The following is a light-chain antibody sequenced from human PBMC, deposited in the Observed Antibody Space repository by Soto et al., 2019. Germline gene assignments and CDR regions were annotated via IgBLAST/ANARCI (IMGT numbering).Light chain of an antibody. CDR3: AAWDDSLNGKV. CDR1: SSNIGSNT. J-gene: IGLJ2*01. CDR2: SNN. V-gene: IGLV1-44*01. Sequence: QSVLTQPPSASGTPGQRVTISCSGSSSNIGSNTVNWYQQLPGTAPKLLIYSNNQRPSRVPDRFSGSKSGTSASLALSGLQSEDEDDYYCAAWDDSLNGKVFGGGTKLTVL.